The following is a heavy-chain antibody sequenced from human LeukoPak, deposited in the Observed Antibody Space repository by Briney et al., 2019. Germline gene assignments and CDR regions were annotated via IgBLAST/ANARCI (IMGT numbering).Heavy chain of an antibody. CDR2: IIPIFGTA. V-gene: IGHV1-69*05. J-gene: IGHJ4*02. D-gene: IGHD2-21*01. CDR3: ARLIQGRNDY. Sequence: GASVKVSCKASGGTFSSYAISWVRQAPGQGLEWMGGIIPIFGTANYAQKFQGRVTITRDTSASTAYMELSSLRSEDTAVYYCARLIQGRNDYWGQGTLVTVSS. CDR1: GGTFSSYA.